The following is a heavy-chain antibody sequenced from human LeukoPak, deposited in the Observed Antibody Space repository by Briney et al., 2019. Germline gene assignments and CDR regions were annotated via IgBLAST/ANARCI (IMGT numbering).Heavy chain of an antibody. V-gene: IGHV3-23*01. D-gene: IGHD3-10*01. CDR2: ISGGSDST. CDR1: GFTFSRYV. Sequence: GGSLRLSCAASGFTFSRYVMCWVRQAPGRGVEWVSVISGGSDSTYYADSVKGRFTISRDNSKNTLYLQMNRLRVEDTAVYYCAKVAYYFGSGSYYKSPLDYWGQGTLVTVSS. J-gene: IGHJ4*02. CDR3: AKVAYYFGSGSYYKSPLDY.